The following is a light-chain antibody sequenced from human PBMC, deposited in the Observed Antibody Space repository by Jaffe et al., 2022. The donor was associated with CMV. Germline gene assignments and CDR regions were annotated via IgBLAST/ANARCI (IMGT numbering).Light chain of an antibody. CDR2: AAS. V-gene: IGKV1-39*01. CDR1: QSVSNY. CDR3: QESDTTPRG. J-gene: IGKJ1*01. Sequence: DIQMTQSPSSLSASVGDRVTMTCRASQSVSNYLNWYQQKPGKAPKLLIYAASSLQSGVPSRFSGSGSGTDFTLTISSLQPEDFATYYCQESDTTPRGFGQGTRLEIK.